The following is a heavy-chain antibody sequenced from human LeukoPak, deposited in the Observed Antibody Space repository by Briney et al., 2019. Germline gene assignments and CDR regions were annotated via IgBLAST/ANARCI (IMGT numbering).Heavy chain of an antibody. V-gene: IGHV1-24*01. CDR3: ARGNRITMIGFDP. CDR2: FDPEDGVT. Sequence: GASVKVSCKVSGYTLTELSMHWVRQAPGKGLEWMGGFDPEDGVTIYAQKFQGRVTITADESTSTAYMELSSLRSEDTAVYYCARGNRITMIGFDPWGQGTLVTVSS. D-gene: IGHD3-22*01. J-gene: IGHJ5*02. CDR1: GYTLTELS.